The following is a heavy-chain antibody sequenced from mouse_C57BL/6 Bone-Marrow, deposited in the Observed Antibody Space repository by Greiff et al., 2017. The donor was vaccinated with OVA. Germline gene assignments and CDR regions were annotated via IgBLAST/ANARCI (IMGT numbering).Heavy chain of an antibody. D-gene: IGHD2-3*01. CDR1: GFNIKDAY. Sequence: EVQLKESGAELVRPGASVKLSCTASGFNIKDAYMHWVKQRPEQGLEWIGWIDPENGDTAYASKFQGKATITADTSSNTAYLQISSLTSEDTAVYYCTVYDGYYWFAYWGQGTLVTVSA. V-gene: IGHV14-4*01. J-gene: IGHJ3*01. CDR2: IDPENGDT. CDR3: TVYDGYYWFAY.